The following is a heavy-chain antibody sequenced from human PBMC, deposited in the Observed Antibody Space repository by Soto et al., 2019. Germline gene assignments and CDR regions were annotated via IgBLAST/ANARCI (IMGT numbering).Heavy chain of an antibody. V-gene: IGHV4-59*01. CDR3: ARERLIYDILTGYYSLFDY. J-gene: IGHJ4*02. Sequence: SETLSLTCTVSGGSISSYYWSWIRQPPGKGLEWIGYIYYSGSTNYNPSLKSRVTISVDTSKNQFSRKLSSVTAADTAVYYCARERLIYDILTGYYSLFDYWGQGTLVTVSS. CDR1: GGSISSYY. CDR2: IYYSGST. D-gene: IGHD3-9*01.